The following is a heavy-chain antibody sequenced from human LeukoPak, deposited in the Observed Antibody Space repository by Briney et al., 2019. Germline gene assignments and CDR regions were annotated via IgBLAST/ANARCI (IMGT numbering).Heavy chain of an antibody. CDR2: ISVSGEKT. Sequence: GGSLRLSCAASGFTVSSNYMSWVRQAPGKGLQWVSTISVSGEKTYYADSVKGRFTISRDISKSTLYLQMNSLRDEDTAIYYCAKYGSGSYYNGLFWGQGTLVTVSS. CDR3: AKYGSGSYYNGLF. J-gene: IGHJ4*02. V-gene: IGHV3-23*01. D-gene: IGHD3-10*01. CDR1: GFTVSSNY.